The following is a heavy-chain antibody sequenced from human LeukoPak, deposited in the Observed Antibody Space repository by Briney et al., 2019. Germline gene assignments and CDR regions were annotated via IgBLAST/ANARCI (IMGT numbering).Heavy chain of an antibody. Sequence: SQTLSLTCAISGDTVSRNTAAWNWIRQSPSRGLEWLGRTYHRSKWYNDYAVPVKSRITVNPDTSKNQFSLQLKSVTPEDTAVYFCARQEIEVDDAFAMWGQRTMVTVSS. CDR2: TYHRSKWYN. V-gene: IGHV6-1*01. J-gene: IGHJ3*02. CDR1: GDTVSRNTAA. D-gene: IGHD3-22*01. CDR3: ARQEIEVDDAFAM.